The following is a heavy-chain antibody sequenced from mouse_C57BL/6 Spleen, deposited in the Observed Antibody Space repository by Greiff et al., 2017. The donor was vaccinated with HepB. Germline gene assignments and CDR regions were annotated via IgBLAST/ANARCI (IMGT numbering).Heavy chain of an antibody. V-gene: IGHV1-55*01. CDR1: GYTFTSYW. CDR2: IYPGSGST. Sequence: QVQLQQPGAELVKPGASVKMSCKASGYTFTSYWITWVKQRPGQGLEWIGDIYPGSGSTNYNEKFKSKATLTVDTSSRTAYMQLSSLTSEDAAVYYCARCDYEAMDYWGQGTSVTVSS. J-gene: IGHJ4*01. CDR3: ARCDYEAMDY.